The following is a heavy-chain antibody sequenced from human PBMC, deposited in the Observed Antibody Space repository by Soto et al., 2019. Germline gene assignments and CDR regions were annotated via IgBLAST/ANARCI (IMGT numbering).Heavy chain of an antibody. Sequence: QVQLQESGPGLVKPSQTLSLTCTVSGGSISSGGYYWSWIRQHPGKGREWIGYIYYSGSTYYNPSLKSRVTIPVDTSKNQFALKLSSVTAADTAVYYCARGRRRAVTLDYWGQGTLVTVSS. CDR1: GGSISSGGYY. D-gene: IGHD4-17*01. J-gene: IGHJ4*02. CDR3: ARGRRRAVTLDY. V-gene: IGHV4-31*03. CDR2: IYYSGST.